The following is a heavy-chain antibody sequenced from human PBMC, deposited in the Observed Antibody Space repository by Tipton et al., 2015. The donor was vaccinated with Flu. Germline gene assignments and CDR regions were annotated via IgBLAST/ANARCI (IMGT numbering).Heavy chain of an antibody. CDR1: GGPSTSGVAS. CDR2: IYSSGST. J-gene: IGHJ4*02. V-gene: IGHV4-30-4*08. D-gene: IGHD3-10*02. CDR3: ARHTGESVRGVIDS. Sequence: TLSLTCSVSGGPSTSGVASWSWFRQHPGKGLEWIGCIYSSGSTYYNPSLENRVTISVDTSKNHFSLRLTSVTAADTAVYYCARHTGESVRGVIDSWGQGNLVIVSS.